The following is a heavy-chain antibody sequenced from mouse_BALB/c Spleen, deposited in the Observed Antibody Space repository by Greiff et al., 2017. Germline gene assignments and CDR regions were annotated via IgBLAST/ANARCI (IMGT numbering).Heavy chain of an antibody. CDR3: ALNWDGFAY. CDR1: GYTFTDYA. Sequence: QVQLKQSGAELVRPGVSVKISCKGSGYTFTDYAMHWVKQSHAKSLEWIGVISTYYGDASYNQKFKGKATMTVDKSSSTAYMELARLTSEDSAIYYCALNWDGFAYWGQGTLVTVSA. D-gene: IGHD4-1*02. J-gene: IGHJ3*01. CDR2: ISTYYGDA. V-gene: IGHV1S137*01.